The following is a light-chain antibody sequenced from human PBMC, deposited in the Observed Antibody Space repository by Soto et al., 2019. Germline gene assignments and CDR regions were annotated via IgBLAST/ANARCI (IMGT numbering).Light chain of an antibody. Sequence: EIVLTQSPGTLSLSPVDRATLSCRASQTFGINYLAWYQQKPGQPPRLLIYGASGRAIGIPDRFSVSVSGTDFSLTITRLEPEDSAVYFCQHYGDSQITFGQGTRLEIK. J-gene: IGKJ5*01. CDR1: QTFGINY. V-gene: IGKV3-20*01. CDR3: QHYGDSQIT. CDR2: GAS.